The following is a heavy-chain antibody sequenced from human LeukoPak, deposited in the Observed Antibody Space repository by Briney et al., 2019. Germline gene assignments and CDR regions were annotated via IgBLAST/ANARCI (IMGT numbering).Heavy chain of an antibody. CDR1: GFSFSNYE. J-gene: IGHJ6*04. V-gene: IGHV3-48*03. CDR3: AELGITMIGGV. Sequence: GGSLRFSCAASGFSFSNYEMNWVRQAPGKGLEWVSYISSSGSTIYYADSVKGRFTISRDNAKNSLYLQMNSLRAEDTAVYYCAELGITMIGGVWGKGTTVTISS. CDR2: ISSSGSTI. D-gene: IGHD3-10*02.